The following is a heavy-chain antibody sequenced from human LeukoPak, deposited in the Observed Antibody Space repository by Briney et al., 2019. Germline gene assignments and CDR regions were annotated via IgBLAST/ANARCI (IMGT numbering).Heavy chain of an antibody. CDR1: GFTFSSYR. Sequence: SGGSLRLSCAASGFTFSSYRMNWLRQAPGKGLEWVANIKQDGSEKYYVDSVKGRFTISRDNAKNSLYLQMNSLRAEDTAVYYCARDEWYYYDYWGQGTLVTVSS. CDR3: ARDEWYYYDY. CDR2: IKQDGSEK. D-gene: IGHD2-8*01. J-gene: IGHJ4*02. V-gene: IGHV3-7*01.